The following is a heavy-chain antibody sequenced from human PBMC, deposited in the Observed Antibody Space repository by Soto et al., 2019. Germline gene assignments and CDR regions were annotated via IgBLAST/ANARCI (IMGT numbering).Heavy chain of an antibody. CDR1: GDSINSSHW. D-gene: IGHD1-1*01. V-gene: IGHV4-4*02. J-gene: IGHJ5*02. Sequence: SETLSLTCAVSGDSINSSHWWNWVRQPPGKGLEWIGEISHSGSTNYNPSLTSRVTISVDTSKNQFSLKMTSVTAADTAVYYCATANWSHHYFDPWGQGTLVTVSS. CDR2: ISHSGST. CDR3: ATANWSHHYFDP.